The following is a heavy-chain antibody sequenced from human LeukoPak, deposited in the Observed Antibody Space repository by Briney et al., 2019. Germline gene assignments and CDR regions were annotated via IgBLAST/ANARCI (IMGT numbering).Heavy chain of an antibody. D-gene: IGHD2-2*01. Sequence: GGSLRLSCAASGFTFSSYWMHWVRQAPGKGLVWVSRINSDGSSTSYADSVKGRFTISRDNAKNSLYLQMNSLRAEDTAVYYCARTPVVVPNFDYWGQGTLVTVSS. CDR3: ARTPVVVPNFDY. CDR1: GFTFSSYW. J-gene: IGHJ4*02. CDR2: INSDGSST. V-gene: IGHV3-74*01.